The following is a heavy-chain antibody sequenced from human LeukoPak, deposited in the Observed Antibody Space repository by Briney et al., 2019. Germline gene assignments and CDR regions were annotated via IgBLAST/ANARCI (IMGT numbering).Heavy chain of an antibody. Sequence: PGGSLRLSCVASGFIVSDYYMSWIRQAPGKGLEWVGRIKSKTDGGTTDYAAPVKGRFTISRDDSKNTLYLQMNSLKTEDTAVYYCTTGITMVRGVIHLIDYWGQGTLVTVSS. CDR2: IKSKTDGGTT. J-gene: IGHJ4*02. CDR1: GFIVSDYY. D-gene: IGHD3-10*01. V-gene: IGHV3-15*01. CDR3: TTGITMVRGVIHLIDY.